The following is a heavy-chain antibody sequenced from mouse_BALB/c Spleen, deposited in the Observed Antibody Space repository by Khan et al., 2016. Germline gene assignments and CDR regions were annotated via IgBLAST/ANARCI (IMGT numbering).Heavy chain of an antibody. V-gene: IGHV3-1*02. D-gene: IGHD1-1*02. CDR3: ARYGYYAIDY. J-gene: IGHJ4*01. CDR2: IHYSGST. CDR1: GYSITSGYS. Sequence: EVQLQESGPDLVKPSQSLSLTCTVTGYSITSGYSWHWIRQIPGNKLEWMGYIHYSGSTNYNPSLKSRISITRDTSKNQFFLQLNSVTTEDTATYYCARYGYYAIDYWGQGTSVTVSS.